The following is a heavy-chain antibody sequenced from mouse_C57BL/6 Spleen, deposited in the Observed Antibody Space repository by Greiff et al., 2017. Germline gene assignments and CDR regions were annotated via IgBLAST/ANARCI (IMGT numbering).Heavy chain of an antibody. J-gene: IGHJ4*01. CDR1: GFTFSSYA. Sequence: DVMLVESGEGLVKPGGSLKLSCAASGFTFSSYAMSWVRQTPEKRLEWVAYISSGGDYIYYADTVKGRFTISRDNARNTLYLQMSSLKSEDTAMYYCTRDTVVAPYAMDYWSQGTSVTVSS. D-gene: IGHD1-1*01. V-gene: IGHV5-9-1*02. CDR2: ISSGGDYI. CDR3: TRDTVVAPYAMDY.